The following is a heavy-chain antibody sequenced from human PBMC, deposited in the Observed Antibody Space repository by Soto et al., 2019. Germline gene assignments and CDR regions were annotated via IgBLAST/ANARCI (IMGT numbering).Heavy chain of an antibody. CDR2: INHSGST. D-gene: IGHD5-12*01. J-gene: IGHJ4*02. V-gene: IGHV4-34*01. CDR3: ARGGYSGYAR. CDR1: GGSFNGYY. Sequence: QVQLQQWGAGLLKPSETLSLTCAVYGGSFNGYYWSWIRQPPGKGLEWIGEINHSGSTNYNPSLNSRVTISVDTSKNQFSLKLSSVTAADTAVYYCARGGYSGYARWGQGTLVTVSS.